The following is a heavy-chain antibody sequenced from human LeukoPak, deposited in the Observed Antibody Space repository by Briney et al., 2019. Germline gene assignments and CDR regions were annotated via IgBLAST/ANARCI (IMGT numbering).Heavy chain of an antibody. D-gene: IGHD1-1*01. CDR3: ARFRRGNGYFDY. J-gene: IGHJ4*02. CDR2: IYYSGST. CDR1: GNSISSGYY. V-gene: IGHV4-61*01. Sequence: SETLSLTCTVSGNSISSGYYWGWIRQPPGKGLEWIGYIYYSGSTNYNPSLKSRVTISVATSKNQFSLKLNSVTAADTAVYYCARFRRGNGYFDYWGQGALVTVSS.